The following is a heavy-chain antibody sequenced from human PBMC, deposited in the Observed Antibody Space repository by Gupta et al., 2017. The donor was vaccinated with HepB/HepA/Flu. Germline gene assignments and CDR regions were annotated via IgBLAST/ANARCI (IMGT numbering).Heavy chain of an antibody. V-gene: IGHV3-23*01. CDR3: AKGAGYSYGYDYYFDY. Sequence: EVQLLESGGDLVQPGGSLRLSCAASAFTFSRYAMTWVRHAPGKGLEWVSAISGSGGSTYYADSVKGRFTISRDNSKNTLYLQMNSLRAEDTAVYYCAKGAGYSYGYDYYFDYWGQGTLVTVSS. D-gene: IGHD5-18*01. J-gene: IGHJ4*02. CDR1: AFTFSRYA. CDR2: ISGSGGST.